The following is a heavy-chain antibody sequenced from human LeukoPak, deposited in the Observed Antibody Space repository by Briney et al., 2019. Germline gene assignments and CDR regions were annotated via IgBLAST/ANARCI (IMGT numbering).Heavy chain of an antibody. V-gene: IGHV3-48*01. CDR2: ISSTSSTL. D-gene: IGHD3-10*01. CDR3: AKLTSASGAYGVDV. CDR1: GFTFSGYS. J-gene: IGHJ6*02. Sequence: GGSLRLSCAASGFTFSGYSMNWVRQAPGKGLEWVSYISSTSSTLLYTDSVKGRFIISRDNAKNSLYLQMNSLRAEDTAVYYCAKLTSASGAYGVDVWGQGTTVTVSS.